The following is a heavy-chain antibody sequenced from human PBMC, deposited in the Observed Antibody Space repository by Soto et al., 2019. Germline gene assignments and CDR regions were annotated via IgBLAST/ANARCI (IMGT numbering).Heavy chain of an antibody. CDR3: ARHEDMITFGGVISYFDC. CDR1: GGSISSSSYY. Sequence: QLQLQESGPGLVKPSETLSLTCTVSGGSISSSSYYWGWIRQPPGKGLEWIGSIYYSGSTYYNPSLKSRVTISVDTSKNRFSLKLGPVTAADTAVYYCARHEDMITFGGVISYFDCWGQGTLVTVSS. J-gene: IGHJ4*02. CDR2: IYYSGST. V-gene: IGHV4-39*01. D-gene: IGHD3-16*01.